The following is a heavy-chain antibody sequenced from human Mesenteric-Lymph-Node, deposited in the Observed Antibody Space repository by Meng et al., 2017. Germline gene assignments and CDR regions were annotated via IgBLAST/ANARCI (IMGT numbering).Heavy chain of an antibody. V-gene: IGHV7-4-1*02. CDR1: GYIFTSYA. D-gene: IGHD6-13*01. Sequence: VQVVQFGSELKKPGASVKVSCKASGYIFTSYAMNWVRQAPGQGLEWMGWINTNTGNPTYAQGFTGRFVFSLDTSVSTAYLQISSLKAEDTAVYYCVRERSWEQLVRNWFDPWGQGTLVTVSS. J-gene: IGHJ5*02. CDR3: VRERSWEQLVRNWFDP. CDR2: INTNTGNP.